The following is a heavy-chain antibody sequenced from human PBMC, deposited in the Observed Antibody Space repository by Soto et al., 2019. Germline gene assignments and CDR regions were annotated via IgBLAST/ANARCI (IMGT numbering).Heavy chain of an antibody. CDR2: ISAYNGNT. V-gene: IGHV1-18*01. CDR1: GYTFTSYG. J-gene: IGHJ6*02. D-gene: IGHD5-12*01. CDR3: ARYLEMATLINYYYGMDV. Sequence: QVQLVQSGAEVKKPGASVKVSCKASGYTFTSYGISWVRQAPGQGLEWMGWISAYNGNTNYAQKLQGRVTMTTDTSTSTAYMELRSLRSDYTAVYYCARYLEMATLINYYYGMDVWGQGTTVTVSS.